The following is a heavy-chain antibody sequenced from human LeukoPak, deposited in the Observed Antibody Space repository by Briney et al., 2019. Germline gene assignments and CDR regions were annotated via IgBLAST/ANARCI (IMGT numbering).Heavy chain of an antibody. Sequence: PSETLSLTCTVCGYSISSGYYWGWIRQPPGKGLEWIGSIYYSGSTYYNPSLKSRVTISVDTSKNQFSLKLSSVTAADTAVYYCARGRYCSGGSCYRLGNWFDPWGQGTLVTVSS. V-gene: IGHV4-38-2*02. D-gene: IGHD2-15*01. CDR1: GYSISSGYY. CDR3: ARGRYCSGGSCYRLGNWFDP. J-gene: IGHJ5*02. CDR2: IYYSGST.